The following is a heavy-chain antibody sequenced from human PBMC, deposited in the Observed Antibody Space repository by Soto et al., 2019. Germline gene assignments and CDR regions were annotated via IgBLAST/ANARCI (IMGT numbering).Heavy chain of an antibody. CDR3: ASSPRYYYYAMDV. J-gene: IGHJ6*02. Sequence: GSLRLSCAASGFTVSSKYMSWVRQAPGKGLEWVSVFDSGGTTYYADSVKGRSTISRDNSENKLYFQMNSLRAEDTAVYYCASSPRYYYYAMDVWGQGTTVTVSS. CDR2: FDSGGTT. V-gene: IGHV3-53*01. CDR1: GFTVSSKY.